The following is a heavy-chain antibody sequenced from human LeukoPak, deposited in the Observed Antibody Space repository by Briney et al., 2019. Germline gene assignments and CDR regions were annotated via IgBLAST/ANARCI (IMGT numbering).Heavy chain of an antibody. V-gene: IGHV1-69*04. CDR1: GGTFSSYA. CDR2: IIPILGIA. Sequence: GASVKVSCKASGGTFSSYAISWVRQAPGQGLEWMGRIIPILGIANYAQKFQGRVTVTRDTSTSTVYMELSSLRTEDTAVYYCARDRGYSDYGYLPQKNGHFDYWAQGTLVTVSS. CDR3: ARDRGYSDYGYLPQKNGHFDY. J-gene: IGHJ4*02. D-gene: IGHD5-12*01.